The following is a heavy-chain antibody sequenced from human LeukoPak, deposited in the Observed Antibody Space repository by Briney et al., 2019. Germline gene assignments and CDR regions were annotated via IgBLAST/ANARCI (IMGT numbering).Heavy chain of an antibody. J-gene: IGHJ4*02. CDR1: GYTFTNYG. V-gene: IGHV1-18*01. D-gene: IGHD4-17*01. Sequence: GASVKVSCKASGYTFTNYGVVWVRQAPGQGLEWMGWINTYNGNTNYAQKFQGRVTMTTDTSTSTAYLEVRSLRSDDTAVYYCARGRTYGHFDYWGQGTLVTVSS. CDR3: ARGRTYGHFDY. CDR2: INTYNGNT.